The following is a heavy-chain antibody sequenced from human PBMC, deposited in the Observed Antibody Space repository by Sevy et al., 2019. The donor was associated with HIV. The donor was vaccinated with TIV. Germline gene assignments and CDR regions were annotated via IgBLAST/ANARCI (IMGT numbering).Heavy chain of an antibody. CDR2: ISRTGGNT. D-gene: IGHD3-10*01. Sequence: GGSLRLSCAGSGFTFGSYMMNWVRQAPGRGLEWMSRISRTGGNTEDGDSAKGRFTISRDNSKNTVYLQMKDLRAEDTALYYCVKEGRDDFNPYLDFWGQGILVTVSS. V-gene: IGHV3-23*01. CDR1: GFTFGSYM. J-gene: IGHJ4*02. CDR3: VKEGRDDFNPYLDF.